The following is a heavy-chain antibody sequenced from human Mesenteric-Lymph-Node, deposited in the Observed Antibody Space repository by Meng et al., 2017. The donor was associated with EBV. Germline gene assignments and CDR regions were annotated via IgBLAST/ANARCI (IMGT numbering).Heavy chain of an antibody. J-gene: IGHJ1*01. CDR3: IRGSGFYYTSGL. CDR1: GYTLMTYG. Sequence: QVQLVQSGAEGKKPGASVMVSCKTAGYTLMTYGVTWVRQAPGQGLEWMGWTSAHNGNPTYAQKFQGRVIMTADASTSTAYLELTSLRSGDTAFYYCIRGSGFYYTSGLWGQGTLVTVSS. CDR2: TSAHNGNP. D-gene: IGHD3-10*01. V-gene: IGHV1-18*01.